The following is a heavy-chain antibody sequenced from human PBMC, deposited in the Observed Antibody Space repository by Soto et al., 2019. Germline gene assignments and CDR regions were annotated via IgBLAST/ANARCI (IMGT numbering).Heavy chain of an antibody. J-gene: IGHJ4*02. CDR3: ATSMGRGGNDY. CDR1: GFTFRDNW. Sequence: ESGGGLVQPGGSLRLSCAASGFTFRDNWMSWVRQAPGKGLECVANIKTDGSEKYYVDPVKGRFTISRDNAKNSLYLQMNSLRAEDTAVYYCATSMGRGGNDYWGQGTLVAVSS. D-gene: IGHD3-10*01. CDR2: IKTDGSEK. V-gene: IGHV3-7*05.